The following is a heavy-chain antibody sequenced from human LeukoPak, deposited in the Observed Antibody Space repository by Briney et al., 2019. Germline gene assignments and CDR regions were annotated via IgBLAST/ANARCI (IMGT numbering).Heavy chain of an antibody. CDR3: AKSRGYTYGSFDY. CDR2: ISSSGSTI. V-gene: IGHV3-48*03. Sequence: GGSLRLSCAASGFTFSSYEVNWVRQAPGKGLEWVSYISSSGSTIYYADSVKGRFTISRDNSKSTLYLQMNSLRAEDTAVYYCAKSRGYTYGSFDYWGQGTLVTVSA. J-gene: IGHJ4*02. CDR1: GFTFSSYE. D-gene: IGHD5-18*01.